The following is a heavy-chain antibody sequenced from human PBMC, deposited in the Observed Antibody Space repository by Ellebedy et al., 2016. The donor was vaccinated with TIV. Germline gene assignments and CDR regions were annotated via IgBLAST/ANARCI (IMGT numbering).Heavy chain of an antibody. D-gene: IGHD5-24*01. V-gene: IGHV1-8*01. Sequence: AASVKVSCKASGYTFTSYDINWARQATGQGLEWMGWMNPNSGNTGYARKFQGRVTMTRNTSISTAYMELSSLRSEDTAVYYCARGRRDGYKYSYWGQGTLVTVSS. J-gene: IGHJ4*02. CDR2: MNPNSGNT. CDR3: ARGRRDGYKYSY. CDR1: GYTFTSYD.